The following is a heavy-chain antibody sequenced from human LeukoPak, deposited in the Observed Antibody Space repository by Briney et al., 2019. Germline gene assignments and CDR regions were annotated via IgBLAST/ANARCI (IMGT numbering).Heavy chain of an antibody. D-gene: IGHD6-19*01. CDR3: ARDYGILAVAGGGDPENWFDH. CDR1: GGSISSSSYY. V-gene: IGHV4-39*07. J-gene: IGHJ5*02. CDR2: IYYSGST. Sequence: PSETLSLTCTVSGGSISSSSYYWGWLRQPPGTGLEWIGSIYYSGSTYYNPSLKSRVTISVDTSKNQFSLKLSSVTAADTAVYYCARDYGILAVAGGGDPENWFDHWGQGTLVTVSS.